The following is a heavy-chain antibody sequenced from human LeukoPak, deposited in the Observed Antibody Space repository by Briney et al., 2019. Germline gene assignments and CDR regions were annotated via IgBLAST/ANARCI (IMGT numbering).Heavy chain of an antibody. CDR2: INHSGST. CDR1: GGSFSGYY. CDR3: ARQADWGLAFDI. J-gene: IGHJ3*02. Sequence: PSETLSLTCAVHGGSFSGYYWSWIRQPPGKGLEWIGEINHSGSTNYNPSLKSRVTISVDTSKNQFSLKLSSVTAADTAVYYCARQADWGLAFDIWGQGTMVTVSS. V-gene: IGHV4-34*01. D-gene: IGHD7-27*01.